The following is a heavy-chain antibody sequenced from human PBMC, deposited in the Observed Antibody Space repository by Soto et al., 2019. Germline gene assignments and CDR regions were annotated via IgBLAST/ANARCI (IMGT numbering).Heavy chain of an antibody. J-gene: IGHJ5*02. Sequence: PSLTLRLPCAVSRGSIDNLYWWSWVRQSPGKGLEWIGETSQDGVTNYNPSLERRVTISIDKSKNRFYLDLNAVTAADTAMSYCARTGDCTRPGCIVGWFDTGGPGTLVTVSS. V-gene: IGHV4-4*02. D-gene: IGHD2-8*01. CDR1: RGSIDNLYW. CDR3: ARTGDCTRPGCIVGWFDT. CDR2: TSQDGVT.